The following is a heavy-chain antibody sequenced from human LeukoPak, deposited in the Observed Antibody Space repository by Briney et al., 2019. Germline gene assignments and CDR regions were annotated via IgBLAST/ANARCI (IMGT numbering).Heavy chain of an antibody. J-gene: IGHJ4*02. CDR3: ARETYGSGTGN. CDR2: ISYDGSNE. Sequence: GGSLRLSCAASGFTFSSYVMHWVRQAPGKGLEWVAIISYDGSNEYYADSVKGRFTISRDNSKNTLYLQMNSLRAADTAVYYCARETYGSGTGNWGQGTLVTVSS. V-gene: IGHV3-30*04. CDR1: GFTFSSYV. D-gene: IGHD3-10*01.